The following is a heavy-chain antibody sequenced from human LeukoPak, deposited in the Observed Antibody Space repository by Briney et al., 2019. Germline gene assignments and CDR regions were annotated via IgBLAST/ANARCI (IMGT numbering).Heavy chain of an antibody. J-gene: IGHJ3*02. V-gene: IGHV3-7*03. CDR2: IKQDASDS. CDR3: AKRNCDSTVCYTGHAFDI. D-gene: IGHD2-2*01. CDR1: GFTFSNYW. Sequence: GGSLRLSCTASGFTFSNYWMSWVRQAPGKGLEWVANIKQDASDSYSLDSVKGRFTISRDNSKNTLYLQMNSLRAEDTAIYFCAKRNCDSTVCYTGHAFDIWGQGTMVTVSS.